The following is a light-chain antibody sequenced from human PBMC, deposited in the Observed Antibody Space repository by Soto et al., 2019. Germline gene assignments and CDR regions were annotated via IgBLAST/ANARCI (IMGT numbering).Light chain of an antibody. CDR2: DAS. CDR3: QQYNSYSLT. V-gene: IGKV1-5*01. Sequence: DIQMTQSPSSLSASVGDRVTITCQASQDISNYFNWYQQKPGKAPKLLIYDASGLESGVPSRFSGSGSGTEFTLTISSLQPDDFATYYCQQYNSYSLTFGGGTKVDIK. CDR1: QDISNY. J-gene: IGKJ4*01.